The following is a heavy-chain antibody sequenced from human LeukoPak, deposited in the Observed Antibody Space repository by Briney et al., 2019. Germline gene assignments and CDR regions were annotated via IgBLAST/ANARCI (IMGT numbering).Heavy chain of an antibody. J-gene: IGHJ4*02. CDR3: ARDLDDYVWGSYPDLGY. CDR1: GFTFSSYS. V-gene: IGHV3-48*02. CDR2: ISSRSSTI. D-gene: IGHD3-16*02. Sequence: QPGGSLRLSCAASGFTFSSYSMNWVRQAPGKGVEWVSYISSRSSTIYYADSVKGRFTISRDNAKNSLYLQMNSLRDEDTAVYYCARDLDDYVWGSYPDLGYWGQGTLVTVSS.